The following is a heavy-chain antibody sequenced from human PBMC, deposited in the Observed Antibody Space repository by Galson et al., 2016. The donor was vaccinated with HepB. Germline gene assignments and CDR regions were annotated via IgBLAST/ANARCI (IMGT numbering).Heavy chain of an antibody. D-gene: IGHD1-20*01. CDR3: AGEVPHPRYNNWYVGYFDY. CDR2: IIPISGTA. Sequence: SVKVSCKASGGTFSSYAITWVRQAPGQGLEWMGGIIPISGTATYPQKFQGRVTLTAGASTTIVYMEVNSLRSEDTAMYYCAGEVPHPRYNNWYVGYFDYWGQGTLVTVAS. J-gene: IGHJ4*02. CDR1: GGTFSSYA. V-gene: IGHV1-69*13.